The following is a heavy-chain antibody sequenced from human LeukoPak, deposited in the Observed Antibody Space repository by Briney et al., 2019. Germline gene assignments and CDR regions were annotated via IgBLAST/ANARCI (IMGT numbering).Heavy chain of an antibody. CDR2: IYYSGST. J-gene: IGHJ4*02. V-gene: IGHV4-59*01. CDR1: GRSISSYY. Sequence: SETLSLTCTVSGRSISSYYWSWIRQPPGKGLEWIGYIYYSGSTNYNPSLKSRVTITVDTSKNQFSLKLSSVTAADTAVYYCARGGGVAGTPYNPYDYWGQGTLVTVSS. CDR3: ARGGGVAGTPYNPYDY. D-gene: IGHD6-19*01.